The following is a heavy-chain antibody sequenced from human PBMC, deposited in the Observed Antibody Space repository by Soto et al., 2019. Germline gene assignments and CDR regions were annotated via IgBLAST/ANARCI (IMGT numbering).Heavy chain of an antibody. CDR2: ISAYNGNT. D-gene: IGHD6-13*01. V-gene: IGHV1-18*01. CDR1: GYTFTNYG. Sequence: ASVKVSCKASGYTFTNYGISWVRQAPGQGLEWMGWISAYNGNTNYAQKLQVRVTMTTGTSTSTAYMELRSLRSDDTAVYYCARDSDTAAPGTIDYWGQGTLVTVSS. J-gene: IGHJ4*02. CDR3: ARDSDTAAPGTIDY.